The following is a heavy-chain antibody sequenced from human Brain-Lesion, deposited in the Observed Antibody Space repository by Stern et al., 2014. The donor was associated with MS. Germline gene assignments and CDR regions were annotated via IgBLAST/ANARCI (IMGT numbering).Heavy chain of an antibody. CDR3: AGGLGF. Sequence: EVQLVESGGAVVQPGGSLRLSCAASGFTFVDYARHLVRQPPGKGLEWVSLITWDGGSTSYTDSVKGRFSISRDNRKSFLYLQMNSLRPEDTALYYCAGGLGFWGRGTLVTVSS. CDR1: GFTFVDYA. V-gene: IGHV3-43D*03. D-gene: IGHD2-21*01. CDR2: ITWDGGST. J-gene: IGHJ4*02.